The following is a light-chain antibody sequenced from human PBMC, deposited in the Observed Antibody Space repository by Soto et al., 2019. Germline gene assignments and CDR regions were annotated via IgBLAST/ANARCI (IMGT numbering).Light chain of an antibody. V-gene: IGKV1-9*01. CDR3: QQLNSYPIT. CDR2: PAS. J-gene: IGKJ5*01. Sequence: DIQLTQSPSFLSASVGDRVTITCRASQGFSCYLAWYQQNPGKAPKLLIDPASTLQSGVPSRFSGSGSGTEFTLTISSLQPEDFANYFCQQLNSYPITFGQGTRLEIK. CDR1: QGFSCY.